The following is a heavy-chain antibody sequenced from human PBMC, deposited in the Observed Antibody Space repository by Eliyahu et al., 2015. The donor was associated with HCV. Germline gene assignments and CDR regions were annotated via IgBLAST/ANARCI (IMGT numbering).Heavy chain of an antibody. V-gene: IGHV3-48*02. CDR2: ITDSSNSI. D-gene: IGHD3-10*01. CDR1: GFRFSSYS. Sequence: EVQLVESGGGLVEPGGSLRLSCXASGFRFSSYSMNWIRQAPGKGLEWISYITDSSNSISYADSVKGRFTISRDNAKNSLYLQMNSLRDEDTAVYYCARGPTHGSGTWGQGTLVTVSS. J-gene: IGHJ5*02. CDR3: ARGPTHGSGT.